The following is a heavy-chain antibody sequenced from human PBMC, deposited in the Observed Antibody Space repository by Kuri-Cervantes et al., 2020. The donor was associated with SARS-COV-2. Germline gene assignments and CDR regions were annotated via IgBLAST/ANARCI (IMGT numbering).Heavy chain of an antibody. CDR1: GGTFSSYA. V-gene: IGHV1-69*13. J-gene: IGHJ6*02. CDR2: IIPIFGTA. D-gene: IGHD3-10*01. CDR3: ARPNYYGSGSYNYGMDV. Sequence: SVKDSCKASGGTFSSYASSWVRQAPGQGLEWMGGIIPIFGTANYAQKFPGRVTITADESTSTAYMELSSLRSEDTAVYYCARPNYYGSGSYNYGMDVWGQGTTVTVSS.